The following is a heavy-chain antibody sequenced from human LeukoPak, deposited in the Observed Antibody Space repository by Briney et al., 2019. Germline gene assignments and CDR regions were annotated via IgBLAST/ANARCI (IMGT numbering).Heavy chain of an antibody. D-gene: IGHD3-16*01. CDR3: ARVPPPYGSTYYYYMDV. CDR2: IIPIFGTA. Sequence: SVKVSCKASGGTFSSYAISWVRQAPGQGLEWMGGIIPIFGTANYAQKFQGRVTITADESTSTAYMELSSLRSEDTAVYYCARVPPPYGSTYYYYMDVWGKGTTVTVSS. V-gene: IGHV1-69*13. J-gene: IGHJ6*03. CDR1: GGTFSSYA.